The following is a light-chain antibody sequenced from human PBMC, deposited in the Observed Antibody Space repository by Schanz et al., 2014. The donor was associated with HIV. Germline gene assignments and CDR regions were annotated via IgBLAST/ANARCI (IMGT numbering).Light chain of an antibody. CDR2: AAS. CDR1: QSISSSL. J-gene: IGKJ3*01. CDR3: HHYGGA. V-gene: IGKV3-20*01. Sequence: EIVLTQSPATLSLSPGERATLSCRASQSISSSLLAWYQKKPGQAPTHLIYAASSMASGVPDRFSGSGSGADFTHTISGLEPEYCAVYYGHHYGGAFGPGTTV.